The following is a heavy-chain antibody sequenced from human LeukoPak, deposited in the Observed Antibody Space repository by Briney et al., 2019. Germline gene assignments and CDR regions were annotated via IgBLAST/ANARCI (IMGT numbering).Heavy chain of an antibody. CDR1: GFTFSSYW. V-gene: IGHV3-74*01. CDR2: IYGDGRGT. CDR3: ARGGSAYCYDY. J-gene: IGHJ4*02. Sequence: GGSLRLSCAASGFTFSSYWMHWVRQGPGKGLVWVARIYGDGRGTRYADSVKGRFTISRDNAKNMLYLQMNSLGAEDTAVYYCARGGSAYCYDYWGQGILVTVSS. D-gene: IGHD3-22*01.